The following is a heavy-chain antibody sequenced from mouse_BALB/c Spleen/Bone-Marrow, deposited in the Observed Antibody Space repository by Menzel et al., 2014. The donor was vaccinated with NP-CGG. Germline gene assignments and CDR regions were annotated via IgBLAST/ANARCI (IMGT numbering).Heavy chain of an antibody. V-gene: IGHV1-67*01. CDR1: GYTFTAYA. D-gene: IGHD1-1*01. J-gene: IGHJ2*01. CDR3: ARNFYGSSYFDY. CDR2: ISTYSGNT. Sequence: QVQLQQSGPELVRPGVSVKLSCKGSGYTFTAYAMHWVKQSHAKSLEWIGLISTYSGNTHYNQNFKGKATMTVDKSSSTACMELARLTSEDSAIYYCARNFYGSSYFDYWGQGTTLTVSS.